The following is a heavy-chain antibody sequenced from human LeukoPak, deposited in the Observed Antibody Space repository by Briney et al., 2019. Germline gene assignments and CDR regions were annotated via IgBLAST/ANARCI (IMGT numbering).Heavy chain of an antibody. D-gene: IGHD3-16*01. V-gene: IGHV4-4*02. CDR1: GGSISSSNW. J-gene: IGHJ6*02. CDR2: IYHSGST. CDR3: ARSWGGRARYYYYGMDV. Sequence: SETLSLTCAVSGGSISSSNWWSWVRQPPGKGLEWIGEIYHSGSTNYNPSLKSRVTISVDKSKNQFSLKLSSVTAADTAVYYCARSWGGRARYYYYGMDVWGQGTTVTVSS.